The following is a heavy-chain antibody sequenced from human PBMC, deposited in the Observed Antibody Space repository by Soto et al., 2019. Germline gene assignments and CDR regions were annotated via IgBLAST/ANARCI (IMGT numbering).Heavy chain of an antibody. V-gene: IGHV5-51*03. CDR3: ARATGAVDGTVGFDY. CDR1: GYSFTNYW. J-gene: IGHJ4*02. CDR2: IYPGDSDI. Sequence: EVQLVQSGVEVKEPGESLKISCKASGYSFTNYWIAWVRQMPGKGLEWMGIIYPGDSDITYNPSFQGQVTISADASISAAYLQWSSLKASDTAMYYCARATGAVDGTVGFDYWGQGTLVTVSS. D-gene: IGHD6-19*01.